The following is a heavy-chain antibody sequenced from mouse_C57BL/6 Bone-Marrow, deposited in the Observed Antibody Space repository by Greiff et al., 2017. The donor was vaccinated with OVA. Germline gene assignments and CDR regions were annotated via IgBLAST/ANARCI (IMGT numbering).Heavy chain of an antibody. CDR1: GYSFTDYN. D-gene: IGHD1-1*01. V-gene: IGHV1-39*01. CDR2: INPNYGTT. J-gene: IGHJ1*03. Sequence: VQLKQSGPELVKPGASVKISCKASGYSFTDYNMNWVKQSNGKSLEWIGVINPNYGTTSYNQKFKGKATLTVDQSSSTAYMQLNSLTSEDSAVDYCAGSYYYGSSYWYFDVWGTGTTVTVTS. CDR3: AGSYYYGSSYWYFDV.